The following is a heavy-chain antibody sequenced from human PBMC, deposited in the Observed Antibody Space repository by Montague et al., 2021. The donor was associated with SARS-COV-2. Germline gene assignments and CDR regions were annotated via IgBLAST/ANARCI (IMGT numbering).Heavy chain of an antibody. J-gene: IGHJ4*02. V-gene: IGHV6-1*01. CDR3: ARIPVGSKYYFDF. D-gene: IGHD2-2*01. CDR1: RDSVSSNLAT. Sequence: CAISRDSVSSNLATWNWIRQAPSRGLEWLGRTYYRSKWYNDYAESVKSRITIDPDTSKHQFSLHLNPVTPEDTAVYYCARIPVGSKYYFDFWGQGTLVTVSS. CDR2: TYYRSKWYN.